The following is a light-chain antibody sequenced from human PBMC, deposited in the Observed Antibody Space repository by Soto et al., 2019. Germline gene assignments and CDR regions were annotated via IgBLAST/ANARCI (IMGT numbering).Light chain of an antibody. Sequence: EIVLTQSPGTLSLSPGERATLSCRASHSVTSNYLAWYQQKPGQAPRLLIYAASGRASGIPDRFSGSGSGTDFTLTISRLEPENFAVYYCQQYGSSPQTFGQGTRGDIQ. J-gene: IGKJ1*01. V-gene: IGKV3-20*01. CDR3: QQYGSSPQT. CDR2: AAS. CDR1: HSVTSNY.